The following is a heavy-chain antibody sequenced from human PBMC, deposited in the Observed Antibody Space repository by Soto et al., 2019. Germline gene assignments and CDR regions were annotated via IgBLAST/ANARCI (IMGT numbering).Heavy chain of an antibody. Sequence: GGSLRLSCTASGFTFGDYAMSWFRQAPGKGLEWVGFIRSKAYGGTTEYAASVKGRFTISRDDSKSIAYLQVNSLKTEDTAVYYCTRDAEYSGDRGGLHDYWGQGTLVTAPQ. CDR1: GFTFGDYA. V-gene: IGHV3-49*03. D-gene: IGHD4-4*01. CDR3: TRDAEYSGDRGGLHDY. J-gene: IGHJ4*01. CDR2: IRSKAYGGTT.